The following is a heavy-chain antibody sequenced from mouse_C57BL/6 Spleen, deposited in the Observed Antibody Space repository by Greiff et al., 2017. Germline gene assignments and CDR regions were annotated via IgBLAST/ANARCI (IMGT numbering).Heavy chain of an antibody. Sequence: QVQLQQPGAELVKPGASVKLSCKASGYTFTSYWMQWVKQRPGQGLEWIGEIAPSDSYTNYNQKFKGKATLTVDTSSSTAYMQLSSLTSEDSAVYYCARRRRSPYYYAMDYWGQGTSVTVSS. CDR1: GYTFTSYW. J-gene: IGHJ4*01. CDR2: IAPSDSYT. CDR3: ARRRRSPYYYAMDY. V-gene: IGHV1-50*01.